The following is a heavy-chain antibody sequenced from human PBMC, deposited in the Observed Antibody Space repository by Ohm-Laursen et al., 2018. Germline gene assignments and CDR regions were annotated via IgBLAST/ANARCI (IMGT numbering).Heavy chain of an antibody. CDR2: ISGSGVST. CDR1: GFTFSSYA. CDR3: AKRDVSNYHCFDS. D-gene: IGHD4-11*01. V-gene: IGHV3-23*01. J-gene: IGHJ4*02. Sequence: SLRLSCAASGFTFSSYAMSWVRQAPGKGLEWVSAISGSGVSTFYADSVKGRFTISRDNSKNTLYLQMNSLRAEDTAVYYCAKRDVSNYHCFDSWGQGTLVTVSS.